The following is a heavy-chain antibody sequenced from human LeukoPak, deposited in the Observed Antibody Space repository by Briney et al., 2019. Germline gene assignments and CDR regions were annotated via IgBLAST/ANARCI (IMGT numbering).Heavy chain of an antibody. CDR2: IYTSAST. V-gene: IGHV4-4*07. J-gene: IGHJ4*02. CDR1: GGSISSYA. Sequence: SETLSLTCTVSGGSISSYAWSWIRQPAGKGLEWIGRIYTSASTNYNPCLKSRVTMSVDTSKNQFSLKLSSVTAADTAVFYCARSPGIAAADLFDNWGQGTLVTVSS. CDR3: ARSPGIAAADLFDN. D-gene: IGHD6-13*01.